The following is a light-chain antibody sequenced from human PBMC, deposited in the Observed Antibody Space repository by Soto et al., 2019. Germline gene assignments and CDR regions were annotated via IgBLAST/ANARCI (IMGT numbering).Light chain of an antibody. CDR1: SSNIGSNT. CDR2: SNN. Sequence: QTVVTQPPSASGTPGQRVTISCSGGSSNIGSNTVNWYHQLPGTAPKVLIYSNNQRPSGVPDRFSGSKSGTSASLAIGGLQSEDEADYYCAAWDDSLNAYVFGTGTKLTVL. CDR3: AAWDDSLNAYV. V-gene: IGLV1-44*01. J-gene: IGLJ1*01.